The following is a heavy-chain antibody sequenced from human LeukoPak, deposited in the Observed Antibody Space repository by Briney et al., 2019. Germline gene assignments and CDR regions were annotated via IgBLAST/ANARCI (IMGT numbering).Heavy chain of an antibody. CDR2: ISSRSSYI. J-gene: IGHJ4*02. V-gene: IGHV3-21*01. CDR3: ASAGPTMVRGVN. D-gene: IGHD3-10*01. CDR1: GFTFSSYS. Sequence: PGGSLRLSCAASGFTFSSYSMNWVRQAPGKGLEWVSSISSRSSYIYYADSVKGRFTISRDNAKNSLYLQMNSLRAEDTAVYYCASAGPTMVRGVNWGQGTLVTVSS.